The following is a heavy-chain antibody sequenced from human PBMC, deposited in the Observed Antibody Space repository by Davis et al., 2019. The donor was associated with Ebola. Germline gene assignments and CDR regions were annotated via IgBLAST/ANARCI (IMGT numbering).Heavy chain of an antibody. Sequence: HPGGSLRLSCAASGFTFSSYGMHWVRQAPGKGLEWVAFIRYDGSKKYYADSVKGRFTISRDNSKNTLYLQMNSLRAEDTAVYYCANDGDYFDYWGQGTLVTVSS. CDR2: IRYDGSKK. D-gene: IGHD4-17*01. V-gene: IGHV3-30*02. J-gene: IGHJ4*02. CDR3: ANDGDYFDY. CDR1: GFTFSSYG.